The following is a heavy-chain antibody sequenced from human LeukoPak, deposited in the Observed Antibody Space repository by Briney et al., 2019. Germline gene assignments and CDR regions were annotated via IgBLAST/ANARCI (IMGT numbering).Heavy chain of an antibody. V-gene: IGHV3-11*01. Sequence: GGSLRLSCAASGFTFSDYYMSWVRQAPGKGMEWVSYISSSDSTIYYADSVKGRFTISRDNAKNSLYLQMNSLRAEDTAVYYCARGVTKDYYYYYGMDVGGQGTTVTVSS. D-gene: IGHD4-11*01. J-gene: IGHJ6*02. CDR3: ARGVTKDYYYYYGMDV. CDR1: GFTFSDYY. CDR2: ISSSDSTI.